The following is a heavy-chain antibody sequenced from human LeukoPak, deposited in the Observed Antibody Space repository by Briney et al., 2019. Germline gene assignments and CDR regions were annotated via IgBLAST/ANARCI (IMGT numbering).Heavy chain of an antibody. J-gene: IGHJ4*02. Sequence: SGGSLRLSCAVSGFTFSAYGMHWVRQAPGKGLEWVAFIRYDGSNKYYADSVKGRFTISRDNSKNTVYLQMNSLRPEDTAMYHCAKEYSGSFEYWGQGTLVIVSS. V-gene: IGHV3-30*02. CDR2: IRYDGSNK. CDR1: GFTFSAYG. CDR3: AKEYSGSFEY. D-gene: IGHD1-26*01.